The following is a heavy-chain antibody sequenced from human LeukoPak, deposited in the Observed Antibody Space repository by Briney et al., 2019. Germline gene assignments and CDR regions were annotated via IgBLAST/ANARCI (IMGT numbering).Heavy chain of an antibody. CDR3: ARGDYRRYYYYYGMDV. CDR2: IYPGDSDT. CDR1: GYSFTSYW. Sequence: KDGESLKISCKGSGYSFTSYWIGWVRQMPGKGLEWMGIIYPGDSDTRYSPSLQGQVTISADKSISTAYLQWSSLKASDTAMYYCARGDYRRYYYYYGMDVWGQGTTVTVSS. D-gene: IGHD4-11*01. J-gene: IGHJ6*02. V-gene: IGHV5-51*01.